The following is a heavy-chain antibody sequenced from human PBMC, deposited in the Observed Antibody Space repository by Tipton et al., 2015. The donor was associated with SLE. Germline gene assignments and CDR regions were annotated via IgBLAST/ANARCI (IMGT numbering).Heavy chain of an antibody. D-gene: IGHD6-13*01. V-gene: IGHV4-38-2*02. J-gene: IGHJ3*01. CDR2: IYHSGIT. CDR1: DFSISSGYY. CDR3: ARESRYSSNWLNAFDV. Sequence: LRLSCAVSDFSISSGYYWGWLRRPPGRGLEWIGNIYHSGITSYNPSLKSRVTISLDTSKNQFSLKVDSVTAADTAVYFCARESRYSSNWLNAFDVWGQGTMVTVSS.